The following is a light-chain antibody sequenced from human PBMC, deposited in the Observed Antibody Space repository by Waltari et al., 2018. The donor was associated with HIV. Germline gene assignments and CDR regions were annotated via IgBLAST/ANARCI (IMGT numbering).Light chain of an antibody. J-gene: IGKJ3*01. V-gene: IGKV1-39*01. CDR1: QAISTY. CDR2: AAS. Sequence: DIQMTQSPSSLSASLGDKVLITCRAIQAISTYVNWYQQKPWRAPHLLIYAASTLQSGVPSRFSGDSSGTDFTLTINGLQPEDFATYYCQQSFNGVTFGPGTKVYV. CDR3: QQSFNGVT.